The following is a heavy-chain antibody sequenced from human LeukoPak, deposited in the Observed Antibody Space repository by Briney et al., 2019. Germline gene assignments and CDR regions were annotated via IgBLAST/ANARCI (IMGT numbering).Heavy chain of an antibody. V-gene: IGHV4-59*08. CDR1: GGSISSYY. D-gene: IGHD5-24*01. CDR2: IYYSGST. J-gene: IGHJ4*02. Sequence: SETLSLTCTVSGGSISSYYWSWIRQPPGKGLEWIGYIYYSGSTKYNPSLKSRVSISVDTSKNQFSLKLSSVAAADTAVYYCARGAGAGYNLQPFDYWGQGTLVTVSS. CDR3: ARGAGAGYNLQPFDY.